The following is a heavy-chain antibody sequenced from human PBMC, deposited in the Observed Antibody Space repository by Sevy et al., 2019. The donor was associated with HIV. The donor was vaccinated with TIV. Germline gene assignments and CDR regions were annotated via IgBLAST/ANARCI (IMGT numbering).Heavy chain of an antibody. Sequence: GGSLRLSCAASGFTVGSNYMSWVRQAPGKGLEWVSIIYSGVTTSYADSVKGRFTISRDNSKNTLYLQMNSLRAEDTALYYCVRVSVYYYDSSGYYTTGNAFAIWGQGTMVTVSS. CDR1: GFTVGSNY. CDR2: IYSGVTT. CDR3: VRVSVYYYDSSGYYTTGNAFAI. D-gene: IGHD3-22*01. J-gene: IGHJ3*02. V-gene: IGHV3-53*01.